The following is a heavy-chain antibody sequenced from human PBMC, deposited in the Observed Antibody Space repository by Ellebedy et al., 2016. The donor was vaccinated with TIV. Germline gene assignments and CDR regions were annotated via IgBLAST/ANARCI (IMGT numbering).Heavy chain of an antibody. V-gene: IGHV3-53*01. CDR3: AREYEEFYFDY. CDR1: GFPVTNNY. CDR2: MYSGGTR. D-gene: IGHD3-10*01. J-gene: IGHJ4*02. Sequence: GGSLRLSCVVSGFPVTNNYMSWVRQAPGKGLEWVSLMYSGGTRDYADSVRGRFTISRDNSKNTLYLKMNSLRAEDTAVYYCAREYEEFYFDYWGQGTLVTVSS.